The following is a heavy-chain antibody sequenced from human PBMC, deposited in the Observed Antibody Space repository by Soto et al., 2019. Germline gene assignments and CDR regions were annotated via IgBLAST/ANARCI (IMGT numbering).Heavy chain of an antibody. V-gene: IGHV4-38-2*01. Sequence: PSETLSLTCAVSGYSISSGYYWDWLRPPPGKGLECIGSIYHGGSTYYNPSLNSRVTSSIDMTNNHFSLILNSVTAADTAVYYCARVGPWVPYYYDSSLYTFENWFDPWGQGTLVTVSS. CDR2: IYHGGST. CDR1: GYSISSGYY. J-gene: IGHJ5*02. D-gene: IGHD3-22*01. CDR3: ARVGPWVPYYYDSSLYTFENWFDP.